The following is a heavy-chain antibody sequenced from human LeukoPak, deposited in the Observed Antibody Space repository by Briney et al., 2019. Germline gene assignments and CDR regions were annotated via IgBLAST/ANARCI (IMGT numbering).Heavy chain of an antibody. CDR1: GYTFTGYY. CDR3: ARPRGYCSGGSCEGWFDP. Sequence: AASVKVSCKASGYTFTGYYMHWVRQAPGKGLEWMGWINPNSGGTNYAQKFQGRVTMTRDTSISTAYMELSRLRSDDTAVYYCARPRGYCSGGSCEGWFDPWGQGTLVTVSS. CDR2: INPNSGGT. V-gene: IGHV1-2*02. D-gene: IGHD2-15*01. J-gene: IGHJ5*02.